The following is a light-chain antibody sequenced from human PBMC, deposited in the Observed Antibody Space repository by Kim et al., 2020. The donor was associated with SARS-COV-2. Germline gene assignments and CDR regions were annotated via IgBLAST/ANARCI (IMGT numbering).Light chain of an antibody. CDR1: NIGGHS. CDR3: QVWDTDTDDYV. CDR2: YDS. J-gene: IGLJ1*01. V-gene: IGLV3-21*01. Sequence: APGRTARITCGGNNIGGHSVHWYQQKPGRAPVLVIYYDSNRPSGIPERFSGAKAATTATLTISRVEAGDEADYYCQVWDTDTDDYVFGTGTKVTVL.